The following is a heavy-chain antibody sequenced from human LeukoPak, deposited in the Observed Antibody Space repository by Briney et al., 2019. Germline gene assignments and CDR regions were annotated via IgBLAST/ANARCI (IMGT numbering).Heavy chain of an antibody. CDR2: ISYDGSNK. D-gene: IGHD3-16*01. CDR3: AKEGTAMGEFHFDY. J-gene: IGHJ4*02. V-gene: IGHV3-30*18. Sequence: PGRSLRLSCAASGFTFSSYGMHCVRQAPGKGLEWVAVISYDGSNKYYVDSVKGRFTISGDNSKNTLYLQMNSLRAEDTAVYYCAKEGTAMGEFHFDYWGQGTLVTVSS. CDR1: GFTFSSYG.